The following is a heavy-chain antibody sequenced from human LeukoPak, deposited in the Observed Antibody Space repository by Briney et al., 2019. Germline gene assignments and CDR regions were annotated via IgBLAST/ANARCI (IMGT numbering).Heavy chain of an antibody. V-gene: IGHV1-69*13. CDR3: ARDINRGGRFDY. J-gene: IGHJ4*02. CDR2: IIPIFGTA. CDR1: GGTFSSYA. D-gene: IGHD2/OR15-2a*01. Sequence: ASVKVSCKASGGTFSSYAICWVRQAPGQGLEWMGGIIPIFGTANYAQKFQGRVTIAADESTSTAYMELSSLRSEDTAVYCCARDINRGGRFDYWGQGTLVTVSS.